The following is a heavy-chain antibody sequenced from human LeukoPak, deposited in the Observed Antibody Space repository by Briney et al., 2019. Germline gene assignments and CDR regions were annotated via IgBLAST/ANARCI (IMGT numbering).Heavy chain of an antibody. J-gene: IGHJ4*02. CDR1: GFSLTTNGVG. D-gene: IGHD1-7*01. CDR3: ARFQVTGTYRFDY. Sequence: SGPTLVNPTQTLTLTCTFSGFSLTTNGVGVGWIRQPPGKALEGLAVIYWNDDKHYSPFLKSRLTITKDTSKEQVVLTVTNMDPVDTATYYCARFQVTGTYRFDYWGQGTLVTASS. V-gene: IGHV2-5*01. CDR2: IYWNDDK.